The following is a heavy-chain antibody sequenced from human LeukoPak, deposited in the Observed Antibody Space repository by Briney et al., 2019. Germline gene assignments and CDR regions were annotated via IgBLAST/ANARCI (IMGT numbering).Heavy chain of an antibody. CDR1: GYTLTELS. J-gene: IGHJ4*02. CDR3: ATVFNPYSSSWYYFDY. D-gene: IGHD6-13*01. Sequence: GASVKVSCKVSGYTLTELSMHWVRQAPGKGLEWMGGFDPEDGETIYAQKFQGRVTMTEDTSTDTAYMELSSLRSEDTAVYYCATVFNPYSSSWYYFDYWGQGTLVTVSS. CDR2: FDPEDGET. V-gene: IGHV1-24*01.